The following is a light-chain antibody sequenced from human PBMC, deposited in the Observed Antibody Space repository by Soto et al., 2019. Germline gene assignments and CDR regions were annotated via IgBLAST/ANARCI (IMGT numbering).Light chain of an antibody. V-gene: IGKV1-5*01. J-gene: IGKJ1*01. CDR1: QSISSW. Sequence: DIHMTQSPSTLSASVGDRVTITCRASQSISSWLAWYQQKPGKAPKLLIYDASSLESGVPDRFSGSGSGTVFTLTISSLQSDDFAVYYCQQYLDWPRTFGQGTKVDIK. CDR2: DAS. CDR3: QQYLDWPRT.